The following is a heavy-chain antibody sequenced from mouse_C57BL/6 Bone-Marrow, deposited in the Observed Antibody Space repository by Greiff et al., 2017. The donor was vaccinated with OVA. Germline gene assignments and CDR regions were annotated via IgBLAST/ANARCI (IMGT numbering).Heavy chain of an antibody. J-gene: IGHJ2*01. Sequence: QVQLQQPGAELVRPGSSVKLSCKASGYTFTSYWMDWVKQRPGQGLEWIGNLYPSDNETHYNQKFKDKATLTVDKSSSTAYMQLSSLTSEDSAVYYCATDYWGQGTTLTVSS. CDR3: ATDY. CDR2: LYPSDNET. V-gene: IGHV1-61*01. CDR1: GYTFTSYW.